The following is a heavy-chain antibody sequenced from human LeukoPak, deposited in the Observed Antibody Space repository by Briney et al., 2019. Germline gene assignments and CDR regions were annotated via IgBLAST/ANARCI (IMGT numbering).Heavy chain of an antibody. CDR3: ARGVYITAAQYGY. CDR2: IYYSGTT. V-gene: IGHV4-59*01. Sequence: SETLSLTCTVSGGSISSYYWSWIRRPPGKGLEWIGYIYYSGTTNYNPSLKSRVTISVDTSKNQFSLKLSSVTAADTAVYYCARGVYITAAQYGYWGQGTLVTVSS. D-gene: IGHD6-13*01. J-gene: IGHJ4*02. CDR1: GGSISSYY.